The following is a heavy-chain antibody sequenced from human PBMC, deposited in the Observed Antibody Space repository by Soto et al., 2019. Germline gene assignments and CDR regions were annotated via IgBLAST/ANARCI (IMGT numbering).Heavy chain of an antibody. D-gene: IGHD5-12*01. Sequence: GGSLRLSCAASGFTFSSYEMNWVRQAPGKGLEWVSYISSSGSTIYYADSVKGRFTISRDNAKNSLYLQMNSLRAEDTAVYYCARDIVASRIGYFDYWGQGTLVTAPQ. CDR3: ARDIVASRIGYFDY. J-gene: IGHJ4*02. V-gene: IGHV3-48*03. CDR1: GFTFSSYE. CDR2: ISSSGSTI.